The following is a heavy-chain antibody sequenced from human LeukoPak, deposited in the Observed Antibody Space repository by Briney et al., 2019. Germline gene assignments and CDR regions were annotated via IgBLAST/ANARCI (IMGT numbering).Heavy chain of an antibody. CDR3: ARGYGGNYFDY. V-gene: IGHV3-53*01. CDR1: AFTVSNNY. CDR2: IYSSGDT. Sequence: GGTLRLSCAASAFTVSNNYMTWLRQAPGKGLEWVSTIYSSGDTYSADSVKGRFSVSRDNFDNMLFLQMNNLTGEDTAVYYCARGYGGNYFDYWGQGTLATVSS. D-gene: IGHD4-23*01. J-gene: IGHJ4*02.